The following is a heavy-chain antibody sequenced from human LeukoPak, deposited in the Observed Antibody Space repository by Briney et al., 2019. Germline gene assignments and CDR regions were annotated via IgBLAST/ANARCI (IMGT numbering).Heavy chain of an antibody. Sequence: GGSLRLSCAASGFTFSSYSMNWVRQAPGKGLEWVSYISSSSSTIYYADSVKGRFTISRDNAKNSLYLQMNSLRAEDTAVYYCEATVIAVAGTFDYWGQGTLVTVSS. CDR1: GFTFSSYS. J-gene: IGHJ4*02. CDR3: EATVIAVAGTFDY. D-gene: IGHD6-13*01. CDR2: ISSSSSTI. V-gene: IGHV3-48*01.